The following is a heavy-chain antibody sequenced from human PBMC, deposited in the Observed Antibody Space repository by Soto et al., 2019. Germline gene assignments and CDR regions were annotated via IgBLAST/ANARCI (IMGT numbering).Heavy chain of an antibody. V-gene: IGHV4-31*11. CDR3: ARVESASWIDY. CDR2: IYYSGDT. Sequence: PSETLSLTCAVSGGSINSGAHYWSWLRQHPGKGLEWIGYIYYSGDTQYNPSLKSRVTISLDTSKNQFSLKLNSVTAADTAVYYCARVESASWIDYWGQGTLVNVSS. D-gene: IGHD2-2*01. J-gene: IGHJ4*02. CDR1: GGSINSGAHY.